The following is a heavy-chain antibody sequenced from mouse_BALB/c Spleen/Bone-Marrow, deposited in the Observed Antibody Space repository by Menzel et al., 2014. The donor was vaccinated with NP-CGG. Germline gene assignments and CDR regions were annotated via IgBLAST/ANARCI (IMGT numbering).Heavy chain of an antibody. CDR1: GYAFSTYW. Sequence: LQESGAELVRPGSTVKISCKASGYAFSTYWMNWVKQRPGQGLEWIGQIYPGDGDTNYNGKFKGKATLTADKSSSTAYMQLSSLTSEDSAIYFCAGGLRAYWGQGTLVTVSA. V-gene: IGHV1-80*01. CDR3: AGGLRAY. CDR2: IYPGDGDT. J-gene: IGHJ3*01.